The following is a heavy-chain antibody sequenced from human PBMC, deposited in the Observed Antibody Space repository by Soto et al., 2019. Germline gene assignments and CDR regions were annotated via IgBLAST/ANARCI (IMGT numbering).Heavy chain of an antibody. J-gene: IGHJ4*02. Sequence: PGGSLRLSCAASGFTFTRYSMNWVRQAPGKGLEWVSSISSTTNYIYYADSMKGRFTVSRDNAKNSVYLEMNSLSAEDTAVYYCARESEDLTSNFDYWGQGALVTVSS. CDR3: ARESEDLTSNFDY. CDR2: ISSTTNYI. CDR1: GFTFTRYS. V-gene: IGHV3-21*01.